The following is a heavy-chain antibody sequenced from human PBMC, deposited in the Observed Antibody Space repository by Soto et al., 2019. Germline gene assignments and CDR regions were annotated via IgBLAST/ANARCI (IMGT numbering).Heavy chain of an antibody. J-gene: IGHJ4*02. Sequence: PGGSLRLSCAASGFTFTRYSMNWVRQAPGKGLEWVSSISSTTNYIYYADSMKGRFTVSRDNAKNSVYLEMNSLSAEDTAVYYCARESEDLTSNFDYWGQGALVTVSS. CDR3: ARESEDLTSNFDY. CDR2: ISSTTNYI. CDR1: GFTFTRYS. V-gene: IGHV3-21*01.